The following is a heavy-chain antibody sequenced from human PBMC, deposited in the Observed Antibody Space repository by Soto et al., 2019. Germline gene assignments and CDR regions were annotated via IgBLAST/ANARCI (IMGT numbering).Heavy chain of an antibody. CDR1: GVSGSRYD. Sequence: APGVSGSRYDIGGVLNTSGQGLEWMGGIIPIFGTANYAQKFQGRVTITADESTSTAYMELSSLRSEDTAVYFCAREGRDVSEGARGYW. CDR3: AREGRDVSEGARGYW. D-gene: IGHD6-6*01. CDR2: IIPIFGTA. J-gene: IGHJ2*01. V-gene: IGHV1-69*01.